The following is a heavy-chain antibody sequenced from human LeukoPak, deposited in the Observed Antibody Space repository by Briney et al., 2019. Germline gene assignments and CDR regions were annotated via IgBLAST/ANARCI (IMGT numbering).Heavy chain of an antibody. CDR1: GYTFSNYW. Sequence: GESLKISCEASGYTFSNYWIGWVRQVPGQGLEWVAFVYPGDSDTRYSPSFQGQVTISADKSISTAYLQWSSLKASDTAMYYCARQEADIVPPGAFDIWGQGTMVTVSS. V-gene: IGHV5-51*01. CDR3: ARQEADIVPPGAFDI. CDR2: VYPGDSDT. D-gene: IGHD5-12*01. J-gene: IGHJ3*02.